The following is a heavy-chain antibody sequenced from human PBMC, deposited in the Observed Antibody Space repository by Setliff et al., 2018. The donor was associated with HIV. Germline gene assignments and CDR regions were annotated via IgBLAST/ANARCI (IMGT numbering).Heavy chain of an antibody. CDR2: INPNSGGT. Sequence: GASVKVSCKASGYTFTDYYIHWVRQAPGQGLEWMGRINPNSGGTNYAQKFQGRVTMTRDTSISTAYMELSRLRSDDTAVYYCARVPHGDYLWFDPWGQGTLVTVSS. D-gene: IGHD4-17*01. CDR1: GYTFTDYY. CDR3: ARVPHGDYLWFDP. J-gene: IGHJ5*02. V-gene: IGHV1-2*06.